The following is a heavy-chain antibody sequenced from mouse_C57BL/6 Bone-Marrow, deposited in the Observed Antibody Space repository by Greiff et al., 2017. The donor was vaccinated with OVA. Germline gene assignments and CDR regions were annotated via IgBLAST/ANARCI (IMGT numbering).Heavy chain of an antibody. Sequence: EESGPGLVKPSQSLSLTCSVTGYSITSGYYWNWIRQFPGNKLEWMGYISYDGSNNYNPSLKNRISITRDTSKNQFFLKLNSVTTEDTATYYCARVGLFGFDYWGQGTTLTVSS. D-gene: IGHD1-1*01. J-gene: IGHJ2*01. CDR2: ISYDGSN. CDR1: GYSITSGYY. V-gene: IGHV3-6*01. CDR3: ARVGLFGFDY.